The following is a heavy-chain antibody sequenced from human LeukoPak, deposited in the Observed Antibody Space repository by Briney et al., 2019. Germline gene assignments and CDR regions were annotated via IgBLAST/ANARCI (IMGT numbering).Heavy chain of an antibody. D-gene: IGHD3-10*01. Sequence: ASVKVSCKASGYTFTTYYIHWVRQAPGQGLKWMGIINPSGGSTSYAQKFQGRVTMTRDTSTSTVYMELSSLRSEDTAVYYCASYGSGAYYFDYWGQGTLVTVSS. V-gene: IGHV1-46*01. CDR1: GYTFTTYY. J-gene: IGHJ4*02. CDR2: INPSGGST. CDR3: ASYGSGAYYFDY.